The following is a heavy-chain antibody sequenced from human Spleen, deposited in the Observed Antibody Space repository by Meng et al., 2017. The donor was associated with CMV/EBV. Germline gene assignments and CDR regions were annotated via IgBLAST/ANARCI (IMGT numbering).Heavy chain of an antibody. Sequence: VSCTASGYTFTGHYMHWVRQAPGQGLEWMGWINPKSGGRNYAQNFQGRVTMTSDTSISTAYMELSRLRSDDTAVYYCARVLNGWFDPWGQGTLVTVSS. V-gene: IGHV1-2*02. J-gene: IGHJ5*02. D-gene: IGHD2-8*01. CDR3: ARVLNGWFDP. CDR2: INPKSGGR. CDR1: GYTFTGHY.